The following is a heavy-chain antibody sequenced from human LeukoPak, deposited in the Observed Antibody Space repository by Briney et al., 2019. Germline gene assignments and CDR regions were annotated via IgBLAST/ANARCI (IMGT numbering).Heavy chain of an antibody. J-gene: IGHJ4*02. V-gene: IGHV3-23*01. CDR1: GFTFSGYA. D-gene: IGHD2-2*01. CDR2: ISGSGGST. Sequence: GGSLRLSCAASGFTFSGYAMRWVRQAPGKGLEWVSAISGSGGSTYYADSVKGRFTISRDNSKNTLYLQMNSLRAEDTAVYYCAKAYCSSTSCYADYWGQGTLVTVSS. CDR3: AKAYCSSTSCYADY.